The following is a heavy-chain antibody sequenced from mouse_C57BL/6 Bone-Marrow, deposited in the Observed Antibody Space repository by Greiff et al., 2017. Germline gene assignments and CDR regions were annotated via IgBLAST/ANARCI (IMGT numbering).Heavy chain of an antibody. V-gene: IGHV1-81*01. J-gene: IGHJ2*01. CDR3: ARGPHYYYGSSYFDY. Sequence: VNVVESGAELARPGASVKLSCKASGYTFTSYGISWVKQRTGQGLEWIGEIYPRSGNTYYNEKFTGKATLTADKSSSTTYMELRSLTSEDSAVYFCARGPHYYYGSSYFDYWGQGTTLTVSS. CDR2: IYPRSGNT. D-gene: IGHD1-1*01. CDR1: GYTFTSYG.